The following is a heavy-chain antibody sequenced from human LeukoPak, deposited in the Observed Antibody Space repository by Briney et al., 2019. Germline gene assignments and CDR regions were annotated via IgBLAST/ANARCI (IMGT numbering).Heavy chain of an antibody. CDR2: ISGVGGST. Sequence: GGSLRLSCAASGFTFSSYAMTWVRQGPGKGLEWVADISGVGGSTFYADSVKGRFTISRDNSENTLYLQMHSLRAEDTAVYYCARDRPNYYGSDGHYYRRDGDYWGRGTLVSVSS. D-gene: IGHD3-22*01. CDR3: ARDRPNYYGSDGHYYRRDGDY. CDR1: GFTFSSYA. J-gene: IGHJ4*02. V-gene: IGHV3-23*01.